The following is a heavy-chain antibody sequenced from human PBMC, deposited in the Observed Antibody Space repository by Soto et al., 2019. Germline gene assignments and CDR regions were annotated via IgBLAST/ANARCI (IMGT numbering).Heavy chain of an antibody. CDR3: ASSASSSSWYEFDY. Sequence: GGSLRLSCAASGFTFSSYSMNWVRQAPGKGLEWVSYISSSSSTIYYADSVKDRFTISRDNAKNSLYLQMNSLRDEDTAVYYCASSASSSSWYEFDYWGQGTLVTVSS. V-gene: IGHV3-48*02. CDR1: GFTFSSYS. CDR2: ISSSSSTI. J-gene: IGHJ4*02. D-gene: IGHD6-13*01.